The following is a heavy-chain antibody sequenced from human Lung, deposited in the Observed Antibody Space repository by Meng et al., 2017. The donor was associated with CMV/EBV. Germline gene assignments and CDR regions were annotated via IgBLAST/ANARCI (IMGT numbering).Heavy chain of an antibody. CDR3: ARGAYFVDTSGLFDY. V-gene: IGHV4-34*01. CDR2: INHSGDT. D-gene: IGHD3-22*01. Sequence: PETLSLTCAVYGGSFSGYYWSWIRQPPGEGLEWIREINHSGDTNYNPSLKSRVTISVDTSKNQFSLKLSSVTIADTAVYYCARGAYFVDTSGLFDYWGRGTLVXVSS. CDR1: GGSFSGYY. J-gene: IGHJ4*02.